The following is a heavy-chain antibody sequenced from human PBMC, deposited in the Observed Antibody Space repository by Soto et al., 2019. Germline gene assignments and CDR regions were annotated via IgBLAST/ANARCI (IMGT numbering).Heavy chain of an antibody. CDR2: IYYSGSA. CDR1: GDSVTSDSDS. J-gene: IGHJ6*02. CDR3: ARGVGFGYYYYHMDL. D-gene: IGHD3-10*01. V-gene: IGHV4-61*01. Sequence: SETLSLTCTVSGDSVTSDSDSWSWIRQPPGKGLEWIGYIYYSGSADYNLYFGSRVTISIDTSKNQFSLKLTSVTAADTAVYYCARGVGFGYYYYHMDLWGQGTTVTVSS.